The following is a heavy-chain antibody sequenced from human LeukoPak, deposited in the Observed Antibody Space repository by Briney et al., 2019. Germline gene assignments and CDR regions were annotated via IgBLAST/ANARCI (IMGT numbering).Heavy chain of an antibody. J-gene: IGHJ4*02. CDR1: GGSISSDGYY. Sequence: SETLSLTCTVSGGSISSDGYYWSWIRQHPGKGLEWIGYIYYSGSTYYNPSLKSRVTISVDTSKNQFSLKLSSVTAADTAVYYCARVLRSSGSPDYWGQGTLVTVSS. CDR3: ARVLRSSGSPDY. CDR2: IYYSGST. D-gene: IGHD3-22*01. V-gene: IGHV4-31*03.